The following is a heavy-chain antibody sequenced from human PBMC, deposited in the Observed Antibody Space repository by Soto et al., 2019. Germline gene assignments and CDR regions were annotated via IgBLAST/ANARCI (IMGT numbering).Heavy chain of an antibody. CDR3: ATSGPRGKYYYDSSGPPDAFDI. Sequence: QVQLVQSGAEVKKPGASVKVSCKVSGYTLTELSMHWVRQAPGKGLEWMGGFDPEDGETIYAQKFQGRVTMTEDTSTDTGYMGVSRLRSEETGVYYWATSGPRGKYYYDSSGPPDAFDIWGQGTMVTVSS. J-gene: IGHJ3*02. CDR1: GYTLTELS. CDR2: FDPEDGET. V-gene: IGHV1-24*01. D-gene: IGHD3-22*01.